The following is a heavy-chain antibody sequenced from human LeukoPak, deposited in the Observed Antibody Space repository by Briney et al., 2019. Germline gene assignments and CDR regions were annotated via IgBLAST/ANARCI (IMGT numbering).Heavy chain of an antibody. CDR2: IFYSGST. V-gene: IGHV4-59*01. D-gene: IGHD3-10*01. CDR1: GGSISSYY. Sequence: SETLSLTCTVSGGSISSYYWSWIRQPPGRGLEWIGYIFYSGSTNYNPSLKSRVTISVDTSKNQFSLKLSSVTAADTAVYYCARGGGGPDIWGQGTLVTVSS. CDR3: ARGGGGPDI. J-gene: IGHJ4*02.